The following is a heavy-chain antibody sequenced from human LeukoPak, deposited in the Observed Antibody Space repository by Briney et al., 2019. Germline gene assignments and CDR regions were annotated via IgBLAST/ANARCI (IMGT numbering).Heavy chain of an antibody. CDR1: GFTFSSYS. J-gene: IGHJ4*02. V-gene: IGHV3-21*01. Sequence: GGSLRLSCAASGFTFSSYSMNWVRQAPGKGLEWVSSITSSSSYIYYADSVKGRFTISRDNARNSLYLQMNSLRAEDTAVYYCASGGFYCSSTTCPPDWGQGTLVTVSS. CDR3: ASGGFYCSSTTCPPD. CDR2: ITSSSSYI. D-gene: IGHD2-2*01.